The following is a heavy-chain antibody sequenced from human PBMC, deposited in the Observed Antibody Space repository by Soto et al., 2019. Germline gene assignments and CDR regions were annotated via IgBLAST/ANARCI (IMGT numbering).Heavy chain of an antibody. Sequence: LRLSCAASGFTFSSYGLSWVRQAPGKGLEWVSGISSSGGSTYYADSVKGRFTISRDNSKNTLYLQMNSLRAEDTAVYYCAKSLGDMVTFGGVIIVTLGDYWGQGTLVTVSS. CDR3: AKSLGDMVTFGGVIIVTLGDY. D-gene: IGHD3-16*02. CDR2: ISSSGGST. CDR1: GFTFSSYG. J-gene: IGHJ4*02. V-gene: IGHV3-23*01.